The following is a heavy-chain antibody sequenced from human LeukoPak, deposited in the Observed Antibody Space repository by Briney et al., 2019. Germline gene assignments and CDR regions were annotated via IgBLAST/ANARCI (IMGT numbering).Heavy chain of an antibody. CDR2: IIPIFGTA. CDR1: GGTFSSYA. CDR3: ARDRYDFWSGPYYFDY. D-gene: IGHD3-3*01. J-gene: IGHJ4*02. Sequence: GASVKVSCKASGGTFSSYAISWVRQAPGQGLEWMGRIIPIFGTANYAQKFQGRVTITTDESTSTAYMELSSLRSDDTAVYYCARDRYDFWSGPYYFDYWGQGTLVTVSS. V-gene: IGHV1-69*05.